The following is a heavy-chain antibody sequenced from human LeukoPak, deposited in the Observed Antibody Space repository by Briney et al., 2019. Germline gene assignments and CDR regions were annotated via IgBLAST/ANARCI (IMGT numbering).Heavy chain of an antibody. CDR3: ARHQGGMDV. CDR2: ISPGDFDT. J-gene: IGHJ6*02. V-gene: IGHV5-51*01. CDR1: GYSFTTYW. Sequence: GESLKISCKASGYSFTTYWVAWVRQMPGKGLEWMRMISPGDFDTRYTPSFKGQVTISADKSISTAYLQWSSLKASDTAIYYCARHQGGMDVWGQGTTVTVSS.